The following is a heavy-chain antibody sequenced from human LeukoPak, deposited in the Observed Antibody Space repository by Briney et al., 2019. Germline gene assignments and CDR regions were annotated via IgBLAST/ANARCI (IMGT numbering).Heavy chain of an antibody. V-gene: IGHV3-48*03. J-gene: IGHJ4*02. Sequence: GGSLRLSCAASGFTFSSYEMNWVRQAPGKGLEWVSYISSSGSTIYYADSVKGRFTISRDNAKNSLYLQMNSLRAEDTAVYYCASDREDFWSGYFRPDYWGQGTLVTVSS. CDR1: GFTFSSYE. D-gene: IGHD3-3*01. CDR2: ISSSGSTI. CDR3: ASDREDFWSGYFRPDY.